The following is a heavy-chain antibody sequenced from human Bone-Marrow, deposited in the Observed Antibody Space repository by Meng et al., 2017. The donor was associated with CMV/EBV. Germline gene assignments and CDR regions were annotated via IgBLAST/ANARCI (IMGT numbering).Heavy chain of an antibody. J-gene: IGHJ6*02. V-gene: IGHV3-21*01. CDR2: IRSSTTYI. CDR3: ARDTSGRGGRSYYYYGMDV. Sequence: GESLKISCAASGFTFSSYGMNWVRQAPGRGLEWVSSIRSSTTYIYYADSVKGRFTISRDNAKNSLYLQMNSLRAEDTAVYYCARDTSGRGGRSYYYYGMDVWGQGTTVTFSS. D-gene: IGHD1-26*01. CDR1: GFTFSSYG.